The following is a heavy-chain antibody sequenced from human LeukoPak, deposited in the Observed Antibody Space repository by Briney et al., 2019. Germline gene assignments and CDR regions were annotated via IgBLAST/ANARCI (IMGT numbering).Heavy chain of an antibody. J-gene: IGHJ6*03. CDR1: GYSISNGNY. D-gene: IGHD6-25*01. V-gene: IGHV4-38-2*01. CDR3: ACSAQCSYYYYMDV. CDR2: TYHSGTS. Sequence: KPSETLSLTCAVSGYSISNGNYWAWIRRPPGKGREWIGTTYHSGTSYYNPSLKRRVTISVATSKNQLSLKVNSVTAADTAEYYCACSAQCSYYYYMDVWGKGTTVTAAS.